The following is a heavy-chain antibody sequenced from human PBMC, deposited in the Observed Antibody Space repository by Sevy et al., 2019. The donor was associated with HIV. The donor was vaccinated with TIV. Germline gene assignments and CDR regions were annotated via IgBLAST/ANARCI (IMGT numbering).Heavy chain of an antibody. CDR3: ARDMLGYCSSTSCYAEGYFDY. CDR1: GGSISSYY. D-gene: IGHD2-2*01. V-gene: IGHV4-59*01. Sequence: SETLSLTCTVSGGSISSYYWSWIRQPPGKGLEWIGYIYYSGSTNYNPSLKSRVTISVDTSKNQFSLKLSSVTAADMAVYYCARDMLGYCSSTSCYAEGYFDYWGQGTLVTV. J-gene: IGHJ4*02. CDR2: IYYSGST.